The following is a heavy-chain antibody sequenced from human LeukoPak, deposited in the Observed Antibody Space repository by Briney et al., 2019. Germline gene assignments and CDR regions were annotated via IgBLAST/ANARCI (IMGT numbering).Heavy chain of an antibody. CDR1: GGSISSSSYY. CDR2: IYYSGST. D-gene: IGHD2-2*01. CDR3: ARYCSSTSCYPGGWFDP. J-gene: IGHJ5*02. Sequence: SETLSLTCTVSGGSISSSSYYWGWIRQPPGKGLEWIGSIYYSGSTYYNPSLKSRVTISVDTSKNQFSLKLSSVTAADTAVYYCARYCSSTSCYPGGWFDPWGQGTLVTVSS. V-gene: IGHV4-39*01.